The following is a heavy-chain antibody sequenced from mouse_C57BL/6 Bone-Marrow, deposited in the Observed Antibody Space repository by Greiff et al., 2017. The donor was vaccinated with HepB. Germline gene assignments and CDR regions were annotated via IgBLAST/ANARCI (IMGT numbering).Heavy chain of an antibody. CDR2: IDPNSGGT. CDR3: ARSDYGSSYDYYAMDY. J-gene: IGHJ4*01. D-gene: IGHD1-1*01. V-gene: IGHV1-72*01. Sequence: QVQLKQPGAELVKPGASVKLSCKASGYTFTSYWMHWVKQRPGRGLEWIGRIDPNSGGTKYNEKFKSKATLTVDKPSSTAYMQLSSLTSEDSAVYYCARSDYGSSYDYYAMDYWGQGTSVTVSS. CDR1: GYTFTSYW.